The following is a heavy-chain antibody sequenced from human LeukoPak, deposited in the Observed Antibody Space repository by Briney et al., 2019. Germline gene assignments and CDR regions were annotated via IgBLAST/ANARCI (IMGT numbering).Heavy chain of an antibody. CDR1: GFTFSSYA. J-gene: IGHJ4*02. Sequence: PGGSLRLSCAASGFTFSSYALSWVRQAPGKGLEWVSAISGSGGSTYYGASVKGRFTISRDNSKNTLYLQMNSLRAEDTAMYYCAKDTISGWPYCFDYWGQGTPVTVSS. D-gene: IGHD6-19*01. CDR2: ISGSGGST. V-gene: IGHV3-23*01. CDR3: AKDTISGWPYCFDY.